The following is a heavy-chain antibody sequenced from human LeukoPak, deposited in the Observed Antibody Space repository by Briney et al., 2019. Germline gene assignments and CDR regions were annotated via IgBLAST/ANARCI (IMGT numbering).Heavy chain of an antibody. J-gene: IGHJ5*01. D-gene: IGHD2-2*01. CDR2: INPSGGKT. CDR1: GYTFTSYS. V-gene: IGHV1-46*01. Sequence: ASVKVSCKALGYTFTSYSVHWVRQAPGQGLEWMGIINPSGGKTIYAQKFEDRITMTRDTSTNTVYMDVRGLKSEDTAVYYCAKGGPIVIQPPAIRAPPNWFDSWGQGTLVTVSS. CDR3: AKGGPIVIQPPAIRAPPNWFDS.